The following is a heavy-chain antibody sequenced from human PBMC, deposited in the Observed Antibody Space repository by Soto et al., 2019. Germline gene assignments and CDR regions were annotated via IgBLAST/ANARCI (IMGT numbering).Heavy chain of an antibody. D-gene: IGHD3-3*01. CDR2: ISSSSSAI. CDR1: GFTFSTYT. J-gene: IGHJ4*02. CDR3: ARGAFF. Sequence: EVQLVESGGDLVQPGGSLRLSCAASGFTFSTYTMNWVRQAPGKGLEWVSYISSSSSAIYYADSVKGRFTISRDNAKNSLYLHMNSLRVEDTSVYYCARGAFFWGQGTLVTVSS. V-gene: IGHV3-48*01.